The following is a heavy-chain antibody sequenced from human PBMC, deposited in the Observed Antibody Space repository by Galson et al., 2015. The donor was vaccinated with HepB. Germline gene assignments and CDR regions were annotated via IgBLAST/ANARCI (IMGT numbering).Heavy chain of an antibody. J-gene: IGHJ3*02. CDR2: ISGSGDST. CDR1: GFTFNTYA. CDR3: ARDRARPATGASEALDI. D-gene: IGHD6-25*01. V-gene: IGHV3-23*01. Sequence: SLRLSCAASGFTFNTYAMSWVRQAPGKGLEWVSAISGSGDSTYYADSVRGRFTTSRDNFMNTLYLQLNSLRVEDTAVYYCARDRARPATGASEALDIWGQGTMVTVS.